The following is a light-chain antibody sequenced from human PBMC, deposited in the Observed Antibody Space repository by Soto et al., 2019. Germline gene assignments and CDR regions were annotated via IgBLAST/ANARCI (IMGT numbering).Light chain of an antibody. J-gene: IGKJ1*01. V-gene: IGKV1-39*01. CDR1: QDISNY. CDR2: AAS. CDR3: QQTYSTRWT. Sequence: EIRVTQSASSLSASIGDRVTITCQASQDISNYLNWYQQKPGKAPKLLIYAASSLQSGVPSRFSGSGSGTDFTLTISSLQPEDFATYYCQQTYSTRWTFAQGTKVDI.